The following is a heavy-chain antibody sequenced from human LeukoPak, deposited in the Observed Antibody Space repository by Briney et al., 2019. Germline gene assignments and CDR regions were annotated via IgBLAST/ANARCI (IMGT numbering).Heavy chain of an antibody. CDR1: GFMLNNYP. Sequence: GGSLRLSCAASGFMLNNYPMTWVRQALGKGLEWVSAIRPSDGSTFYADSVMGRFTISRDSSKNTLYLQMNNLRVEDTALYFCAKLTSGWFEEFWGQGTLVTVSS. CDR2: IRPSDGST. V-gene: IGHV3-23*01. J-gene: IGHJ4*02. D-gene: IGHD3-10*01. CDR3: AKLTSGWFEEF.